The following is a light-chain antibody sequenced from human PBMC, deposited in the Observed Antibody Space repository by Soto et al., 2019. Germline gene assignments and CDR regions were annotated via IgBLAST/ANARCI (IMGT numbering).Light chain of an antibody. V-gene: IGLV2-8*01. CDR3: RSSAGVYHYLV. J-gene: IGLJ3*02. CDR2: EVN. CDR1: SSDIGGYNS. Sequence: QSALTQPPSASGSPGQSVTISCTGTSSDIGGYNSVSWYQQHPGKAPRLMIYEVNKRPSGVADRFPGSKCVYPSSLTGSGLQSEDEVFYCCRSSAGVYHYLVFGGGTQV.